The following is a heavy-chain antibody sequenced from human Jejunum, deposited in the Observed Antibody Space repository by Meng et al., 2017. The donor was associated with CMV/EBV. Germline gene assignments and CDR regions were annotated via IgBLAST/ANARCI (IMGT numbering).Heavy chain of an antibody. CDR2: IQYDGSDK. V-gene: IGHV3-30*02. CDR3: ARDSYGSIDY. Sequence: QVELVESGGGVVQPGGSLRLSCAASGFIFSNYAMHWVRQAPGKGLEWVAFIQYDGSDKYYADSVRGRFTISRDNSKNTLYLQMNSLRVEDTAVYYCARDSYGSIDYWGQGTLVTVSS. J-gene: IGHJ4*02. CDR1: GFIFSNYA. D-gene: IGHD6-19*01.